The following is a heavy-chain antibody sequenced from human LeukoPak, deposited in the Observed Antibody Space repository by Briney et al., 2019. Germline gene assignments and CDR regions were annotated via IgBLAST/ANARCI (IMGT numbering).Heavy chain of an antibody. CDR2: IDWDDDK. V-gene: IGHV2-70*01. D-gene: IGHD4-17*01. J-gene: IGHJ4*02. Sequence: SCPTLANTTQTLTLTCTFSGFSLSTSGMCVTWIRQPPGKALERLALIDWDDDKYSSTSLKTRLTISKDTSKNRVVLTRTNMDPVDTATYYCARILVGDYGDYLGPLDYWGQGTSVTVSS. CDR3: ARILVGDYGDYLGPLDY. CDR1: GFSLSTSGMC.